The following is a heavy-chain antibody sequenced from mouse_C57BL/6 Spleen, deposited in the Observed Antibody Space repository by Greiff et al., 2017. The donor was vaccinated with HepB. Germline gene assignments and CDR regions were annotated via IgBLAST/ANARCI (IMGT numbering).Heavy chain of an antibody. V-gene: IGHV1-82*01. CDR2: IYPGDGDT. CDR3: AREIFPHYYGIGYFDY. CDR1: GYAFSSSW. D-gene: IGHD1-1*01. Sequence: QVQLQQSGPELVKPGASVKISCKASGYAFSSSWMNWVKQRPGKGLEWIGRIYPGDGDTNYNGKFKGKATLTADKSSSTAYMQLSSLTSEDSAVYFCAREIFPHYYGIGYFDYWGQGTTLTVSS. J-gene: IGHJ2*01.